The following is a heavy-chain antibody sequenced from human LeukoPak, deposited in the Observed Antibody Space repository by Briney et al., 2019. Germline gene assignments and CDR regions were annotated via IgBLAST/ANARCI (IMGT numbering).Heavy chain of an antibody. Sequence: PGGSLRLSCAASGFTFSSYSMNWVRQAPGKGLEWVSYISSSSSTIYYADSVKGRFTISRDNAKNSLYLQMNSLRAEDTAVYYCARDRAGRKAWVEFDPWGQGTLVTVSS. V-gene: IGHV3-48*04. J-gene: IGHJ5*02. CDR3: ARDRAGRKAWVEFDP. CDR1: GFTFSSYS. CDR2: ISSSSSTI. D-gene: IGHD3-10*01.